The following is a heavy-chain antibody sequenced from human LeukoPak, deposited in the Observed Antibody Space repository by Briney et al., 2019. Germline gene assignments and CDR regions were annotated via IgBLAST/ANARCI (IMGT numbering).Heavy chain of an antibody. CDR3: ARDRFGGTYYDF. V-gene: IGHV4-4*07. J-gene: IGHJ4*02. Sequence: SETLSLTCAVYGGSFSGYYWSWIRQPAGKGLEWIGRIYSSGSTNYNSSLKSRVTMSVDTSKNHFSLNLSSVTAADTAVYYCARDRFGGTYYDFWGQGTLVTVSS. CDR2: IYSSGST. CDR1: GGSFSGYY. D-gene: IGHD1-26*01.